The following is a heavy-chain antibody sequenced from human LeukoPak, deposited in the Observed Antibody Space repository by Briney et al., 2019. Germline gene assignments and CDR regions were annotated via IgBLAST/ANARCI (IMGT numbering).Heavy chain of an antibody. CDR2: IIPIFGTA. V-gene: IGHV1-69*13. D-gene: IGHD2-15*01. Sequence: SVKVSCKASGGTFSSYAISWVRQAPGQGLEWMGGIIPIFGTANYAQKFQGRVTITADESTSTAYMELSSLRSEDTAVYYCARALKGYCSGGSCELSGAFDIWGQGTMVTVSS. CDR1: GGTFSSYA. CDR3: ARALKGYCSGGSCELSGAFDI. J-gene: IGHJ3*02.